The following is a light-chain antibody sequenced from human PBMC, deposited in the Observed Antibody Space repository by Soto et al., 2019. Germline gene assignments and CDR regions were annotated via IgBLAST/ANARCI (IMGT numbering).Light chain of an antibody. CDR2: GAS. CDR1: QSVSSN. J-gene: IGKJ1*01. Sequence: IVMTPSPATLYVSPGERATLFCRASQSVSSNLAWYQQKPGQAPRLLIYGASTRVTGIPARFSGSGSGTEFTLTISSLQSEDFAVYYCQHYNNWPPWTFGQGTKVDIK. CDR3: QHYNNWPPWT. V-gene: IGKV3-15*01.